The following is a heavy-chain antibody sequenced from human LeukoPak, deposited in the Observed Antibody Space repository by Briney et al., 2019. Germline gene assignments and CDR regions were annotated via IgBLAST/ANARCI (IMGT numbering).Heavy chain of an antibody. D-gene: IGHD6-13*01. J-gene: IGHJ6*04. CDR2: IKQDGSEK. Sequence: GALSLSCAASGFAFSSYWMSCVRPAPGKGREWVANIKQDGSEKYYMDSVKGRFTISRDNAKNSLYLQMNSLRAEDTAVYYWARRQDPPAARHLDVWGKGTTVTVSS. CDR3: ARRQDPPAARHLDV. V-gene: IGHV3-7*01. CDR1: GFAFSSYW.